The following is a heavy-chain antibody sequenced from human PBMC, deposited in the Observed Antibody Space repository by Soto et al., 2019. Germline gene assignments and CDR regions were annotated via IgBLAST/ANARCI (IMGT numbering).Heavy chain of an antibody. CDR3: ARDLAVRDYGDYVHYYYYGMDV. Sequence: QVQLVQSGAEVKKPGASVKVSCKASGYTFTGYYMHWARQAPGQGLGWMGWINPNSGGTNYAQKVQGWVTMSRDTSISQAYMELSRLRSDDTAVYSCARDLAVRDYGDYVHYYYYGMDVCGQGTTVTVS. D-gene: IGHD4-17*01. CDR2: INPNSGGT. J-gene: IGHJ6*01. CDR1: GYTFTGYY. V-gene: IGHV1-2*04.